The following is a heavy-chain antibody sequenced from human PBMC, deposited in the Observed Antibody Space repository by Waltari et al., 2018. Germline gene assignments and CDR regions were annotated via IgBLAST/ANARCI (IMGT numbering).Heavy chain of an antibody. CDR2: VGPKDGET. V-gene: IGHV1-69-2*01. CDR1: GYTFTDYY. Sequence: EVQLLQSGAEVKKPGATVKISCKSSGYTFTDYYIHWVKQTPGKGLEWMGRVGPKDGETIYAGKFQDRVTISSDTSTDTVYMIMNGLRFDDTALYFCSRSGSDDWFDPWGRGTPVTVVS. D-gene: IGHD2-15*01. CDR3: SRSGSDDWFDP. J-gene: IGHJ5*02.